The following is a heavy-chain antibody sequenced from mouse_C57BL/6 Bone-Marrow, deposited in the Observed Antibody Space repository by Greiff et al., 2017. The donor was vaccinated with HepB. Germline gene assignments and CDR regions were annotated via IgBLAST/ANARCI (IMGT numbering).Heavy chain of an antibody. CDR2: IYPGDGDT. Sequence: ESGPELVKPGASVKISCKASCYAFSSSWMNWVKQRPGKGLEWIGRIYPGDGDTNYNGKFKGKATLTADKSSSTAYMQLSSLTSEDSAVYFCARQLRLRWFAYWGQGTLVTVSA. CDR3: ARQLRLRWFAY. J-gene: IGHJ3*01. V-gene: IGHV1-82*01. D-gene: IGHD3-2*02. CDR1: CYAFSSSW.